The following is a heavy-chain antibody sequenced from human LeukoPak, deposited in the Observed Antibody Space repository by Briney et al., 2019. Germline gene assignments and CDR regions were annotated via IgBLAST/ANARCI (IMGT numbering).Heavy chain of an antibody. V-gene: IGHV3-43D*03. Sequence: GGSLRLSCAASGFTFDDFAMHWVRQAPGKGLEWVSLINWDGDTVYYADSFKGRFTISRDNTKKSLYLQMNSLRVEDTAVYYCAKEKIVGATTGYFDYWGQGTLVTVSS. D-gene: IGHD1-26*01. J-gene: IGHJ4*02. CDR3: AKEKIVGATTGYFDY. CDR1: GFTFDDFA. CDR2: INWDGDTV.